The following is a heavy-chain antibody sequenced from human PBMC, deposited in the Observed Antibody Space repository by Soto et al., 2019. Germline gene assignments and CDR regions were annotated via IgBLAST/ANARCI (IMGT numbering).Heavy chain of an antibody. CDR1: GFTFSSYS. V-gene: IGHV3-21*01. Sequence: GGSLRLSCAAPGFTFSSYSMNWVRQAPGKGLEWVSSISSSSSYIYYADSVKGRFTISRDNAKNSLYLQMNSLRAEDTAVYYCARRIAVAADAFDIWGQGTMVTVSS. CDR3: ARRIAVAADAFDI. D-gene: IGHD6-19*01. J-gene: IGHJ3*02. CDR2: ISSSSSYI.